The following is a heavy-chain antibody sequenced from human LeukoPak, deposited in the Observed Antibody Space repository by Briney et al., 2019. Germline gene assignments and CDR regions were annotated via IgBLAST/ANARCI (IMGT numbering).Heavy chain of an antibody. D-gene: IGHD1-26*01. J-gene: IGHJ4*02. CDR2: ISGSGGST. CDR3: AKDLAVGATTALFDY. V-gene: IGHV3-23*01. CDR1: GFTFSSYA. Sequence: GGSLRLSCAASGFTFSSYAMSWVRQAPGKGLEWVSAISGSGGSTYYADSVKGRFTISRDNSKNTLYLQMNSLRAEDTAGYYCAKDLAVGATTALFDYWGQGTLVTVSS.